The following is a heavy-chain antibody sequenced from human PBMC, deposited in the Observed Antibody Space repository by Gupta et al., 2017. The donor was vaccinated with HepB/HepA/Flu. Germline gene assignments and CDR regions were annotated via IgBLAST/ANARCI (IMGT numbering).Heavy chain of an antibody. CDR1: GFPLSSYA. V-gene: IGHV3-30*04. Sequence: QVQLVESGGGVVQPGRSLRLSCATSGFPLSSYAMHWVRQAPGKGLEWVAVISYDGRNKYYADSVKGRFTISRDNSKNTLYLQMNSLRAEDTAVYYCAREGVGELWFGELGTGFDYWGQGTLVTVSS. D-gene: IGHD3-10*01. CDR2: ISYDGRNK. CDR3: AREGVGELWFGELGTGFDY. J-gene: IGHJ4*02.